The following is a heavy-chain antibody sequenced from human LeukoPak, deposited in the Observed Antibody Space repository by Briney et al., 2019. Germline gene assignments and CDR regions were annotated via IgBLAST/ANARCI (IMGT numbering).Heavy chain of an antibody. CDR3: ARDRWERYFDY. D-gene: IGHD1-1*01. J-gene: IGHJ4*02. CDR1: GFTFDDYA. Sequence: GRSLRLSCAASGFTFDDYAMHWVRQAPGKGLEWVTGISWNSGSIGYADSVKGRFTISRDNAKNSLYLQMNSLRAEDTAVYYCARDRWERYFDYWSQGTLVTVSS. CDR2: ISWNSGSI. V-gene: IGHV3-9*01.